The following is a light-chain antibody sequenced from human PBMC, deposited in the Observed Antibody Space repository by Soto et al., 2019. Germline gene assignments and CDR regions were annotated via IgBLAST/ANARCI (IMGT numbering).Light chain of an antibody. CDR2: AAS. J-gene: IGKJ1*01. CDR1: QSIARY. V-gene: IGKV1-39*01. CDR3: QQSSSAPRT. Sequence: DIQMTQSPSSLSASVGDRVTITCRASQSIARYSNWYQQKPGKAPKLLIYAASSLQGGVPSRFSGSGSGTEFSLTISSLQPEDFATYYCQQSSSAPRTFGQGTKVEI.